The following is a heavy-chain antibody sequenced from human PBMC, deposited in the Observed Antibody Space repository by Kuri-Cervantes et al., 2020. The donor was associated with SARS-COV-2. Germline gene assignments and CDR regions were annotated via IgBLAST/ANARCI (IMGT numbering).Heavy chain of an antibody. Sequence: GESLKISCAASGFTVSSNYMSWVRQAPGKGLECVSVLYIGGSTYYADSVKGRFTISRDNAKNSLYLQMSSLRAEDTAVYYCARDLRLGKSLDYWGQGTLVTVSS. D-gene: IGHD7-27*01. J-gene: IGHJ4*02. CDR1: GFTVSSNY. CDR3: ARDLRLGKSLDY. CDR2: LYIGGST. V-gene: IGHV3-66*01.